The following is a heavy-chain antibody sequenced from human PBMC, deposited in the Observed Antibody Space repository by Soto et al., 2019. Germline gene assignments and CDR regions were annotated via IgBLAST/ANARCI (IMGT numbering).Heavy chain of an antibody. CDR3: ATQLSPTDSSGWYYFDY. J-gene: IGHJ4*02. Sequence: ASVKVSCKVSGYTRTELSMHWVRQAPRKGLEWMGGFDPEDGETIYAQKFQGRVTMTEDTSTDTAYMELSSLRSEDTAVYYCATQLSPTDSSGWYYFDYWGQGTLVTVSS. D-gene: IGHD6-19*01. CDR1: GYTRTELS. CDR2: FDPEDGET. V-gene: IGHV1-24*01.